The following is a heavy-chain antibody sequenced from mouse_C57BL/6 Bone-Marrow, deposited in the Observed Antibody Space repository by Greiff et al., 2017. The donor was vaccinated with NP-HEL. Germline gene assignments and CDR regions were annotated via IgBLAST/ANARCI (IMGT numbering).Heavy chain of an antibody. J-gene: IGHJ2*01. CDR2: IYPSDSET. CDR3: ARTWYLDY. CDR1: GYTFTSYW. Sequence: QVQLQQPGAELVRPGSSVKLSCKASGYTFTSYWMDWVKQRPGQGLEWIGNIYPSDSETHYNQKFKDKATLTVDKSSSIAYMQLSSLTSEDSAVYYCARTWYLDYWGQGTTLTVSS. V-gene: IGHV1-61*01.